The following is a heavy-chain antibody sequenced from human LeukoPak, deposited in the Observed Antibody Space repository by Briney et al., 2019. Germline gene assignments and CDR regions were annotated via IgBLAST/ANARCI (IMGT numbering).Heavy chain of an antibody. J-gene: IGHJ4*02. CDR1: GFTFSSYS. V-gene: IGHV3-21*01. Sequence: GGSLRLSCAASGFTFSSYSMNWVRQAPGKGLEWVSSITSSGTYIYYADSLKGRFTISRDNAKNSLYLQMNSLRAEDTAMYYCATGEGGFDYWGQGTLVTVSS. CDR2: ITSSGTYI. CDR3: ATGEGGFDY. D-gene: IGHD1-26*01.